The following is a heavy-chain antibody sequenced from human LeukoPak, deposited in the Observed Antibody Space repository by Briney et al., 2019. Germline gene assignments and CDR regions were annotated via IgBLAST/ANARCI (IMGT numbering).Heavy chain of an antibody. CDR2: MNPNSGNT. Sequence: ASVKVSCKAPGYTFISYDINWVRQAPGQGLEWMGWMNPNSGNTGYAQKFRGSVTMTMNTSINTAYMELTSLRYEDTAVYYCVRGGVPGGAISGLVPPTYWGQGTLITVSS. CDR1: GYTFISYD. V-gene: IGHV1-8*01. CDR3: VRGGVPGGAISGLVPPTY. D-gene: IGHD5-12*01. J-gene: IGHJ4*02.